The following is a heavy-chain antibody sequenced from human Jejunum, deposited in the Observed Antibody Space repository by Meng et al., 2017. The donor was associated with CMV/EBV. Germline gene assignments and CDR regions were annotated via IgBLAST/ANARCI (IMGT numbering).Heavy chain of an antibody. CDR1: SSTSGDYC. CDR2: TKYSGRT. Sequence: SSTSGDYCWSWIRQPPGKGLEWIGFTKYSGRTYYNPSLKSRLIISLDTSENQFSLSLTSVTAADTAVYYCARTEDCSSTSCYTGFDPWGQGSLVTVSS. CDR3: ARTEDCSSTSCYTGFDP. V-gene: IGHV4-30-4*08. D-gene: IGHD2-2*02. J-gene: IGHJ5*02.